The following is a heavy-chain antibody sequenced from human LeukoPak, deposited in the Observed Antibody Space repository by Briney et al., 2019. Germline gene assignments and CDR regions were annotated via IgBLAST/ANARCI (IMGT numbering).Heavy chain of an antibody. V-gene: IGHV3-66*01. J-gene: IGHJ4*02. Sequence: PGGSLRLSCAASGFTFTNYGIHWVRQAPGKGLEWVSVIYSGGSTYYADSVKGRFTISRDNSKNTLYLQMNSLRAEDTAVYYCASGRGYSYGSIGYWGQGTLVTVSS. CDR1: GFTFTNYG. D-gene: IGHD5-18*01. CDR3: ASGRGYSYGSIGY. CDR2: IYSGGST.